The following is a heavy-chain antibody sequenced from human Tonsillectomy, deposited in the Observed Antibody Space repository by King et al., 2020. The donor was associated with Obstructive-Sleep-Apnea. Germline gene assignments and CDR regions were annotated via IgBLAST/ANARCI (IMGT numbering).Heavy chain of an antibody. D-gene: IGHD2-15*01. Sequence: DVQLVESGGGLVQPGGSLRLSCAASGFTFSSYWMSWVRQAPGKGLEWVANIKQDGSEKYYVDSVKGRFTISRDNAKNPRYLQMNSLRAEDTAVYYCAGEGGVQLLLLGLEAFDIWGPGTMVTVSS. CDR3: AGEGGVQLLLLGLEAFDI. J-gene: IGHJ3*02. V-gene: IGHV3-7*01. CDR2: IKQDGSEK. CDR1: GFTFSSYW.